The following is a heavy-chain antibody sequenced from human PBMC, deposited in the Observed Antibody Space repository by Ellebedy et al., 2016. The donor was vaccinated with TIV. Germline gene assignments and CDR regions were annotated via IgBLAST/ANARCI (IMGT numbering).Heavy chain of an antibody. J-gene: IGHJ4*02. Sequence: PGGSLRLSCAASGFTFSGYGMHWVRQAPGKGLEWVAFIWSDGGGEYADSVKGRFTISRDNSRNTVFLRLNSLRPNDTAVYYCVTRDLRDDYEHFDYWGQGTLVTVSS. V-gene: IGHV3-30*02. CDR2: IWSDGGGE. D-gene: IGHD5-24*01. CDR3: VTRDLRDDYEHFDY. CDR1: GFTFSGYG.